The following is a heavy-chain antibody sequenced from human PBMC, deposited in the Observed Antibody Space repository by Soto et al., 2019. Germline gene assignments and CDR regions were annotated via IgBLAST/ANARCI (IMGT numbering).Heavy chain of an antibody. CDR1: GDSISSYY. V-gene: IGHV4-59*01. J-gene: IGHJ6*02. Sequence: PSETLSLTCTVSGDSISSYYWSWIRQSPGKGLEWIGNIYYSGSTSYNPSLKSRLTVSVDTSKNQFSLKLSSVTAAETAAYYCGRNGARYYAMDVWGQGTTVTVSS. CDR2: IYYSGST. D-gene: IGHD1-26*01. CDR3: GRNGARYYAMDV.